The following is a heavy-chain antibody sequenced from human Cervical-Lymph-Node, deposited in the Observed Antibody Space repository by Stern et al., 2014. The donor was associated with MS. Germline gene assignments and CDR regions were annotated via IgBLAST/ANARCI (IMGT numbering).Heavy chain of an antibody. Sequence: QVQLVQSGAEVKKPGASVKVSCKASGYTFTNYALHWVRQAPGQRLEWMGWVITGNGNTKYSQKFQGRVTISRDTSANTAYMEVSTLRSEDTAVYYCARGYEGTFDFWGQGTMVAVSS. CDR3: ARGYEGTFDF. CDR2: VITGNGNT. CDR1: GYTFTNYA. V-gene: IGHV1-3*04. J-gene: IGHJ3*01. D-gene: IGHD5-12*01.